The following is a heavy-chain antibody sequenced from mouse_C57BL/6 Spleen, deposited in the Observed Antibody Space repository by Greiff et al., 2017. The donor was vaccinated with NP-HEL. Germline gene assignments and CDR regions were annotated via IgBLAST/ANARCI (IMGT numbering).Heavy chain of an antibody. D-gene: IGHD2-1*01. CDR3: ARSGGNLYYFDY. CDR1: GYAFSSSW. J-gene: IGHJ2*01. V-gene: IGHV1-82*01. Sequence: QVQLQQSGPELVKPGASVKISCKASGYAFSSSWMNWVQPRPGKGLEWIGRIYPGDGDTNYNGKFKGKATLTADKSSSTAYMQLSSLTSEDSAVYFCARSGGNLYYFDYWGQGTTLTVSS. CDR2: IYPGDGDT.